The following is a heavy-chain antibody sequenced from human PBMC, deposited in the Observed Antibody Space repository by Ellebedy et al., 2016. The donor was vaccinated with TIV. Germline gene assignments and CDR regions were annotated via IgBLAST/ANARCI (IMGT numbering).Heavy chain of an antibody. J-gene: IGHJ4*02. CDR2: ISWNSGSI. D-gene: IGHD5-18*01. CDR3: AKLPSLIRYSYGYFRWGDSC. CDR1: GFTFDDYA. V-gene: IGHV3-9*01. Sequence: SLKISCAASGFTFDDYAMHWVRQAPGKGLEWVSGISWNSGSIGYADSVKGRFTISRDNAKNSLYLQMNSLRAEDTALYYCAKLPSLIRYSYGYFRWGDSCWGQGTLVTVSS.